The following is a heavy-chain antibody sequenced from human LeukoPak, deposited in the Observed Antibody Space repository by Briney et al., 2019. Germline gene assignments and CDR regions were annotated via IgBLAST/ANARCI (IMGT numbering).Heavy chain of an antibody. CDR3: ARNMTAISRLDVFDI. V-gene: IGHV4-39*01. CDR1: GGSMSSSGQY. CDR2: IYYSGST. D-gene: IGHD2-21*02. J-gene: IGHJ3*02. Sequence: SETLSLICTVSGGSMSSSGQYWGWIRQSPVKRLEWIGSIYYSGSTYYNPSLKSRVTISVDTSKNQFSLELTSVTAADTAIYYCARNMTAISRLDVFDIWGPGTMVTVS.